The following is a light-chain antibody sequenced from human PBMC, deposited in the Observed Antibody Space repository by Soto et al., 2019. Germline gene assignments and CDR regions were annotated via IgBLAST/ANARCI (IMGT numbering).Light chain of an antibody. CDR2: GAS. J-gene: IGKJ4*01. Sequence: ETVLTQSPATLSLSPGERATLSCRASQTVSSNFLAWYQEKPGQGPRLLIYGASTRATGIPDRFSGSGSGTDFTLTISRLDPEDFAVYYCRQYGRSLEFAVGGGTK. CDR3: RQYGRSLEFA. CDR1: QTVSSNF. V-gene: IGKV3-20*01.